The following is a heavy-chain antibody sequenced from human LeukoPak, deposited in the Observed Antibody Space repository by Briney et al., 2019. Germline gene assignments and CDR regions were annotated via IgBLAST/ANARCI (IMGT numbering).Heavy chain of an antibody. V-gene: IGHV4-34*01. CDR1: GGSFSGYY. D-gene: IGHD3-22*01. CDR2: INHSGST. CDR3: ARVFRSSGYYRPFDY. Sequence: SETLSLTCAVYGGSFSGYYWSWLRQPPGKGLEWIGEINHSGSTNYNPSLKSRVTISVDTSKNQFSLKLSSVTAADTAVYYCARVFRSSGYYRPFDYWGQGTLVTVSS. J-gene: IGHJ4*02.